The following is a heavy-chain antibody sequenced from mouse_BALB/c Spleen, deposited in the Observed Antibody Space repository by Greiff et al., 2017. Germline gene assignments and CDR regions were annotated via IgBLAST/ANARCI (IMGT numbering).Heavy chain of an antibody. J-gene: IGHJ3*01. CDR2: ISHGGSYT. CDR1: GFTFSDYY. D-gene: IGHD2-4*01. Sequence: DVMLVESGGGLVKPGGSLKLSCAASGFTFSDYYMYWVRQTPEKRLEWVATISHGGSYTYYPDSVKGRFTISRDNAKNNLYLQMSSLKSEDTAMYYCARDKHYDYGEGFAYWGQGTLVTVSA. V-gene: IGHV5-4*02. CDR3: ARDKHYDYGEGFAY.